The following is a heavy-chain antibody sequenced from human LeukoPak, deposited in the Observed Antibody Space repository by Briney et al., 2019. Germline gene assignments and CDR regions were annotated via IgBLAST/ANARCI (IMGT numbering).Heavy chain of an antibody. D-gene: IGHD3-10*01. CDR3: ARGLGRELDGAFDI. CDR1: GFIVSSNY. V-gene: IGHV3-53*01. CDR2: IYSGGRT. J-gene: IGHJ3*02. Sequence: PGGSLRLSCAASGFIVSSNYMSWVRQAPGKGLEWVSVIYSGGRTYYADSVEGRFTISRDNSRNTLYLQMNSLRAEDTAVYYCARGLGRELDGAFDIWGQGTMVTVSS.